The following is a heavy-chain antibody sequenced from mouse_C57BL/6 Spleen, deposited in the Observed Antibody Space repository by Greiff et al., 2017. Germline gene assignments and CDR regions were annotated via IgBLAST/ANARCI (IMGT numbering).Heavy chain of an antibody. D-gene: IGHD1-1*01. CDR1: GFTFSSYA. CDR2: ISDGGSYT. J-gene: IGHJ1*03. CDR3: ARDVTTVVDWYFDV. Sequence: EVQRVESGGGLVKPGGSLKLSCAASGFTFSSYAMSWVRQTPEKRLEWVATISDGGSYTYYPDNVKGRFTLSRDNAKTNLYLQRRHLKSEDTAMYYCARDVTTVVDWYFDVWGTGTTVTVSS. V-gene: IGHV5-4*01.